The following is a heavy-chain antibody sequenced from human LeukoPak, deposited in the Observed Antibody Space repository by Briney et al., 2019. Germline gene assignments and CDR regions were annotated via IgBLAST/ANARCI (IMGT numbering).Heavy chain of an antibody. V-gene: IGHV3-30*03. CDR1: GFTFSSYG. Sequence: GRSLRLSCAASGFTFSSYGMHWVRQAPGKGLEWVAVISYDGSNKYYADSVKGRFTISRDNSKNTLYLQMNSLRAEDTAVYYCARDVGGYLQHGVVDYWGQGTLVTVSS. D-gene: IGHD5-12*01. CDR3: ARDVGGYLQHGVVDY. J-gene: IGHJ4*02. CDR2: ISYDGSNK.